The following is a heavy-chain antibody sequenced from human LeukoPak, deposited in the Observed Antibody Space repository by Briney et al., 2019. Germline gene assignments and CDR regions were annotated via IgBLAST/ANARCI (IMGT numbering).Heavy chain of an antibody. J-gene: IGHJ4*02. CDR1: GGSVSSGSYY. D-gene: IGHD5-24*01. CDR2: ISYSGST. CDR3: ARHLLQFEDYFDY. V-gene: IGHV4-61*01. Sequence: TTSETLSLTCTVSGGSVSSGSYYLNWIRQPPGKGLEWIGYISYSGSTNYNPSLKSRVTISVDTSNNQFSLKLSSVTAADTAVYYCARHLLQFEDYFDYWGQGTLVTVSS.